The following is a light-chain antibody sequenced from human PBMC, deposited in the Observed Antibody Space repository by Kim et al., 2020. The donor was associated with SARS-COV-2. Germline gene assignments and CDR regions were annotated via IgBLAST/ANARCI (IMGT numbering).Light chain of an antibody. Sequence: SYELTQPPSVSVAPGKTARITCGGNNIGGKSVHWYQQKPGQAPVLVIYYDSDRPSGIPERFSGSNSGNTATLTISRVEAGDEADYYCQVWDSSGDHPVFGGGTQLTVL. J-gene: IGLJ2*01. CDR2: YDS. CDR1: NIGGKS. CDR3: QVWDSSGDHPV. V-gene: IGLV3-21*04.